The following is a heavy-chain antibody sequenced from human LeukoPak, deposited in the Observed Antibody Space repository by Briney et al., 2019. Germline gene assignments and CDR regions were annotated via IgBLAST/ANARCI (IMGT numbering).Heavy chain of an antibody. J-gene: IGHJ4*02. CDR3: ARVAGSDGDYSLWLGY. V-gene: IGHV1-18*01. Sequence: ASVKVSCKASGYTFSGYGFSWVRQAPGQGLEWMGWVNAYNGNTIYAQSYQGRVTMTTDTSTSTAYMELRSLRPDDTAVYYCARVAGSDGDYSLWLGYWGQGTLVTVSS. CDR1: GYTFSGYG. D-gene: IGHD4-17*01. CDR2: VNAYNGNT.